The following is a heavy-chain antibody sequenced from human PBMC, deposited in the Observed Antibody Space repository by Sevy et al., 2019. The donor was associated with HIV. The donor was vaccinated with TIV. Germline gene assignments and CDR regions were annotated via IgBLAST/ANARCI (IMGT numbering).Heavy chain of an antibody. CDR2: LKSKASGGTL. Sequence: GGSLRLSCAASGFTFGDYAMNWVRQAPGKGLEWVAFLKSKASGGTLHHAASVQGRFTISRDDSKNIAYLQMNDLKTEDTAVYYYTQWKGDQSIFDYWGQGALVTVSS. D-gene: IGHD6-19*01. V-gene: IGHV3-49*04. CDR1: GFTFGDYA. CDR3: TQWKGDQSIFDY. J-gene: IGHJ4*02.